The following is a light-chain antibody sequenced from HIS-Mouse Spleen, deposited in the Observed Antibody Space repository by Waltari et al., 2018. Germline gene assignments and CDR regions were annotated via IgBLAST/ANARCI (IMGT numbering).Light chain of an antibody. CDR3: QQYYSTPFT. Sequence: IVMTQSPDFLAVSLGERATINLKPSQSVLYSSNNKNYLAWYQQKPGQPPKLLIYWASTRESGVPDRFSGSGSGTDFTLTISSLQAEDVAVYYCQQYYSTPFTFGGGTKVEIK. J-gene: IGKJ4*01. CDR2: WAS. CDR1: QSVLYSSNNKNY. V-gene: IGKV4-1*01.